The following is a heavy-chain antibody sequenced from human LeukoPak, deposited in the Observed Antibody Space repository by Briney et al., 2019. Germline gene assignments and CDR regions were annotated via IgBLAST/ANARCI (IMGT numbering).Heavy chain of an antibody. CDR3: AKDLYPSATMPFDN. CDR2: IGGRSSYI. J-gene: IGHJ4*02. D-gene: IGHD2-2*01. V-gene: IGHV3-21*01. CDR1: GFTFSDYS. Sequence: GGSLRLSCAASGFTFSDYSMNWVRQAPGKGLEWVSSIGGRSSYIFYADSVRGRFIISRDNSVDTLYLQMNSLRTEDTAVYFCAKDLYPSATMPFDNCGQGTLVTVSS.